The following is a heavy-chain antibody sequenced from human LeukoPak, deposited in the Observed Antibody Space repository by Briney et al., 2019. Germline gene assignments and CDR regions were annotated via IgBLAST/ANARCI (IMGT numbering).Heavy chain of an antibody. CDR2: ISGSGGST. CDR1: GFTFSSYA. V-gene: IGHV3-23*01. J-gene: IGHJ4*02. CDR3: AKDRERGYYGSGSYSAFDY. Sequence: GGALRLSCAASGFTFSSYAMSWVRQAPGKGLEWVSAISGSGGSTYYADSVKGRFTISRDNSKNTLYLQMNSLRAEDTAVYYCAKDRERGYYGSGSYSAFDYWGQGTLVTVSS. D-gene: IGHD3-10*01.